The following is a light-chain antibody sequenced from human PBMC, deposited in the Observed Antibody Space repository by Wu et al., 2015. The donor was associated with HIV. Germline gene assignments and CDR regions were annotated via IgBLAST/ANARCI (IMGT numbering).Light chain of an antibody. V-gene: IGKV3-20*01. CDR3: QQYGSSPS. Sequence: EIVLTQSPGTLSLSPGERATLSCRASQSVRSNSLAWYQQKPGQAPRLLMYGASSRATDIPDRFSGYGSGTDFTLTISRLEPEDFAVYYCQQYGSSPSFGGGTKVEI. CDR2: GAS. J-gene: IGKJ4*01. CDR1: QSVRSNS.